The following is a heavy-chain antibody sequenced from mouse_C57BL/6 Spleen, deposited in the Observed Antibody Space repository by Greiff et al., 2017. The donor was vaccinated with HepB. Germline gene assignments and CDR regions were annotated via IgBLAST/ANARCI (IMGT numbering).Heavy chain of an antibody. CDR1: GYTFTSYW. CDR3: ARDPSQLGRGAMDY. V-gene: IGHV1-64*01. J-gene: IGHJ4*01. D-gene: IGHD4-1*02. CDR2: IHPNSGST. Sequence: VQLQQPGAELVKPGASVKLSCKASGYTFTSYWMHWVKQRPGQGLEWIGMIHPNSGSTNYNEKFKSKATLTVDKSSSTAYMQLSSLTSEDSAVYYCARDPSQLGRGAMDYWGQGTSVTVSS.